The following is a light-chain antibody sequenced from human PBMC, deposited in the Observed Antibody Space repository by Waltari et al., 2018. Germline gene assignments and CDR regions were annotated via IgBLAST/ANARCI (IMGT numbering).Light chain of an antibody. CDR3: QHNVSLPAT. CDR1: QRDSRS. CDR2: GAS. V-gene: IGKV3-20*01. Sequence: EIVLTQSPGSLSSSPGDRVTPSCRASQRDSRSLAWFQQIPGQAPRHLIFGASNRATGIPVRFRCSGSGTDVSRTIIRLEPEEVAVYYCQHNVSLPATFLQWTKVEIK. J-gene: IGKJ1*01.